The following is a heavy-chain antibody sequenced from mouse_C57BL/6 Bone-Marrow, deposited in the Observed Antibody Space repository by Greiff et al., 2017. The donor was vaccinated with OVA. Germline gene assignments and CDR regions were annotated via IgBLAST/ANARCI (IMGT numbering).Heavy chain of an antibody. CDR3: ARTFYYYGSASVFDV. V-gene: IGHV1-72*01. D-gene: IGHD1-1*01. J-gene: IGHJ1*03. CDR1: GFNIKDDY. Sequence: QVQLQQSGAELVRPGASVKLSCTASGFNIKDDYMHWVKQRPGRGLEWIGRIDPNSGGTKYNEKFKSKATLTVDKPSSTSYMQLSSLTSEDSAVYYCARTFYYYGSASVFDVWGTGTTVTVSS. CDR2: IDPNSGGT.